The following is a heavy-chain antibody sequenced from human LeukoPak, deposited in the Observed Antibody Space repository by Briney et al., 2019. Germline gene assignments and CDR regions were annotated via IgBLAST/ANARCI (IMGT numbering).Heavy chain of an antibody. CDR3: ARSGITVGGDAFDF. D-gene: IGHD3-16*01. CDR1: GGSISGYY. J-gene: IGHJ3*01. CDR2: IHYSGST. V-gene: IGHV4-59*08. Sequence: SETLSLTCTVSGGSISGYYWTWIRQPPGKGLDWTGYIHYSGSTKYNPSLKSRVTISVDTSKNQVSLKLTSVTAADTAVYYCARSGITVGGDAFDFWGQGTMVTVSS.